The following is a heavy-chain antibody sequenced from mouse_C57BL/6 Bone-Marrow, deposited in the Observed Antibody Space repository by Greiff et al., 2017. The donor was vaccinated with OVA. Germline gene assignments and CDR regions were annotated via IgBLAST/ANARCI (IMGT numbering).Heavy chain of an antibody. CDR2: ISDGGSYT. J-gene: IGHJ3*01. CDR3: ARDFDYAWFAY. D-gene: IGHD2-4*01. Sequence: EVQGVESGGGLVKPGGSLKLSCAASGFTFSSYAMSWVRQTPEKRLEWVATISDGGSYTYYPDNVKGRFTISRDNAKNNLYLQMSHLKSEDTAMYFCARDFDYAWFAYWGQGTLVTVSA. V-gene: IGHV5-4*01. CDR1: GFTFSSYA.